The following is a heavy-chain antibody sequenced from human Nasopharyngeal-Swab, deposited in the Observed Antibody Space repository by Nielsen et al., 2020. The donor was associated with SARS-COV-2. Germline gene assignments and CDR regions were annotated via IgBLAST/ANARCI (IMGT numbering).Heavy chain of an antibody. CDR3: ARGPDY. Sequence: SLNICCAASGIIISDYYMSWIRQAPGKGLEWVSYISSSSSYTNYADSVKGRFTISRDNAKNSLFQQMNSLRAEDTAVYYCARGPDYWGQGTLVTVSS. CDR1: GIIISDYY. V-gene: IGHV3-11*05. J-gene: IGHJ4*02. CDR2: ISSSSSYT.